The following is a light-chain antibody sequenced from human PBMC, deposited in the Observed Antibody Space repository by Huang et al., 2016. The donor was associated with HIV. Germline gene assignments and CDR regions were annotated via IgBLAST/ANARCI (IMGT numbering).Light chain of an antibody. J-gene: IGKJ1*01. CDR2: GAS. CDR3: QHYNNWPPWT. CDR1: QGVSNN. V-gene: IGKV3D-15*01. Sequence: EIVMTQSPATLSVSPGGRATLSWRASQGVSNNMAWYLQKPGQTPRLLIHGASTRATGIADKFSGRGSGTDCTLTITSLQPEDSAVYYCQHYNNWPPWTFGPGTQVEI.